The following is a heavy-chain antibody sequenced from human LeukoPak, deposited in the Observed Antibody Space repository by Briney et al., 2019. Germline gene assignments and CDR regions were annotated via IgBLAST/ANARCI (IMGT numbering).Heavy chain of an antibody. Sequence: GGSLRLSCAASGFTFSSYAMNWVRQAPGKGPEWVSLIKGSGDSTYYADSVRGRFTISRDNSKNTLYLQMNSLRGEDTAVYYCAKGEVEPAAIYGMDVWGQGTTVTVS. V-gene: IGHV3-23*01. CDR2: IKGSGDST. CDR3: AKGEVEPAAIYGMDV. CDR1: GFTFSSYA. D-gene: IGHD2-2*02. J-gene: IGHJ6*02.